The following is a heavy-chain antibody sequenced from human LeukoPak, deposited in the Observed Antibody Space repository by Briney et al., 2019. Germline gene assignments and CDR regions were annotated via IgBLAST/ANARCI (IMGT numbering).Heavy chain of an antibody. CDR2: ISWNSGSI. CDR1: GFTFDDYA. J-gene: IGHJ4*02. CDR3: AKEVGEPFDY. D-gene: IGHD1-14*01. V-gene: IGHV3-9*01. Sequence: GGSLRLSCAASGFTFDDYALHWVRQAPGKGLEWVSGISWNSGSIGYADSVKGRFTISRDNAKNSLYLQMNSLRAEDTALYYCAKEVGEPFDYWGQGTLVTVSS.